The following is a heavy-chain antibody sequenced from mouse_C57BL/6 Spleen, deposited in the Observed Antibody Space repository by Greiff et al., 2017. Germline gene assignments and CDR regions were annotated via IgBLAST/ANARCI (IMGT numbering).Heavy chain of an antibody. CDR2: INPNNGGT. CDR1: GYTFTDYY. Sequence: EVQLQQSGPELVKPGASVKISCKASGYTFTDYYMNWVKQSHGKSLEWIGDINPNNGGTSYNQKFKGKATLTVDKSSSTAYMELRSLTSEDSAVYYCARGYARRGDYFDYWGQGTSLTVSS. CDR3: ARGYARRGDYFDY. V-gene: IGHV1-26*01. J-gene: IGHJ2*02. D-gene: IGHD1-2*01.